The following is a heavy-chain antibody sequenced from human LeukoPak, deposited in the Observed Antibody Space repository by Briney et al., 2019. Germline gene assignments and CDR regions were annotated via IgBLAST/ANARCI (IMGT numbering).Heavy chain of an antibody. Sequence: GGSLRLSCAASGFTFNTYSMNWARQAPGKGLEWVSFISSSSTTIYYADSVKGRFTVSRDNAKNSLYLQMNSLRAEDTAVYYCARDIVGYSYGYNENDYWGQGTLVTVSS. CDR3: ARDIVGYSYGYNENDY. D-gene: IGHD5-18*01. J-gene: IGHJ4*02. CDR1: GFTFNTYS. V-gene: IGHV3-48*01. CDR2: ISSSSTTI.